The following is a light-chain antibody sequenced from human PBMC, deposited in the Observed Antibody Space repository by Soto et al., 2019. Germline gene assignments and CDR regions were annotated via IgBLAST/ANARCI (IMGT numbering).Light chain of an antibody. V-gene: IGKV3-11*01. CDR3: QQRTNWRLT. J-gene: IGKJ4*01. Sequence: EIVLTQSPATLSLSPGERATLSCRASQSVNSHLTWYQQKPGQAPRLLIYDASNRATGIPARFSGSGSGTDFTLTISSLEPGAFAVYFCQQRTNWRLTFGGGTKVEIK. CDR2: DAS. CDR1: QSVNSH.